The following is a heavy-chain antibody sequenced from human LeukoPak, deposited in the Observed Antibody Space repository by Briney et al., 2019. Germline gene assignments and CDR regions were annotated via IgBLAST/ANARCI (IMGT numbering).Heavy chain of an antibody. CDR1: GGSISSYY. J-gene: IGHJ4*02. CDR3: AENVGAYVWGMFFFDY. CDR2: IYTSGST. D-gene: IGHD3-16*01. V-gene: IGHV4-4*07. Sequence: SETLSLTCTVSGGSISSYYWSWLRQPAGKGLEWIGRIYTSGSTNYNPSLKSRVTISVDKSKNQFSLKLSSVTAADTAVYYCAENVGAYVWGMFFFDYWGQGTLVTVSS.